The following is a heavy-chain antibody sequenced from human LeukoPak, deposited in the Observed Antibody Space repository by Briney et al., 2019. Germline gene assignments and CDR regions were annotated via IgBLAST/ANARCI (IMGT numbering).Heavy chain of an antibody. CDR1: GFTFSSYG. D-gene: IGHD3-10*01. V-gene: IGHV3-30*02. J-gene: IGHJ4*02. CDR3: AKGPRGDVRQVQKGVDY. CDR2: IRYDGSNK. Sequence: GGSLRLSCAASGFTFSSYGMHWVRQAPGKGLEWVAFIRYDGSNKYYADSVKGRSTISRDNYKNTLYLQMNSLRAEDTAVYYCAKGPRGDVRQVQKGVDYWGQGTLVTVSS.